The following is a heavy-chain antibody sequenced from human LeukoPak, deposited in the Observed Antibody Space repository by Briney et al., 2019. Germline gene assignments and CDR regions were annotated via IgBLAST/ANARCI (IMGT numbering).Heavy chain of an antibody. D-gene: IGHD6-13*01. V-gene: IGHV3-7*04. J-gene: IGHJ5*02. CDR3: ARGIASGIDFFDP. CDR1: GFTFSTYW. CDR2: IKQDGTEQ. Sequence: GGSLRLSCAASGFTFSTYWMTWVRQAPGKGLEWVASIKQDGTEQYYVDSVKGRFTISRDNAKNSLYLQMNTLRAEDTVVYYCARGIASGIDFFDPWGQGTLVTVSS.